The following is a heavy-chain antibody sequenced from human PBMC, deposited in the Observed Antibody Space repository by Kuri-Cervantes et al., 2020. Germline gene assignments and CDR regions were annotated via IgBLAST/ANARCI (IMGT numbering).Heavy chain of an antibody. Sequence: GGSLRLSCAASGFTFSSYAMHWVRQAPGKGLEWVAVISYDGSNKYYADSVKGRFTISRDNSKNTLYLQMNSLRAEDTAVYYCANGDAGYGSGSAYWGQGTLVTVSS. V-gene: IGHV3-30-3*01. CDR3: ANGDAGYGSGSAY. J-gene: IGHJ4*02. D-gene: IGHD3-10*01. CDR1: GFTFSSYA. CDR2: ISYDGSNK.